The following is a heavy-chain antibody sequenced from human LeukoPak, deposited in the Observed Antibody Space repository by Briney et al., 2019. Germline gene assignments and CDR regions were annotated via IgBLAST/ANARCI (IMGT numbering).Heavy chain of an antibody. CDR2: MNPKSGST. J-gene: IGHJ4*02. Sequence: ASVKVSCKASGYTFSDYDINWVRQATGQGPEWMAWMNPKSGSTGYAQKFQGRVAITMDTSITTAYMELSSLTSEDTAVYYCARGLTIFGVVIDYWGQGTPVTIAS. V-gene: IGHV1-8*03. CDR1: GYTFSDYD. CDR3: ARGLTIFGVVIDY. D-gene: IGHD3-3*01.